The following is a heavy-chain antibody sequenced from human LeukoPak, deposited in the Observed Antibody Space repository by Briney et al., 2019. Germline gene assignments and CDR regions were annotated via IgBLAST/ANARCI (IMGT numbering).Heavy chain of an antibody. CDR3: ARPRFGTPYGMDV. Sequence: GASVKVSCKASGYTFTGYYIHWVRQAPGQGLEWMGWINPNSGGTYYAQKFQGRVTMTRDTSISTAYMEVSRLGPDDTAVYYCARPRFGTPYGMDVWGRRTTVTVSS. V-gene: IGHV1-2*02. CDR2: INPNSGGT. CDR1: GYTFTGYY. D-gene: IGHD3-10*01. J-gene: IGHJ6*02.